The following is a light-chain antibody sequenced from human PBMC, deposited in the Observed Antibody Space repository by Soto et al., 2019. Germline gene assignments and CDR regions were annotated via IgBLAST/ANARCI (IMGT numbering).Light chain of an antibody. V-gene: IGLV1-44*01. Sequence: QSVLTQPPSASGTPGQRVTISCSGSSSNIGSNTVNWYQQLPGTAPKLLIYSNNPRPSGVPDRFSGSKSGTSASLAISGLQSEYEADYYCAAWDDSLMGVFGGGTKLTVL. J-gene: IGLJ2*01. CDR3: AAWDDSLMGV. CDR2: SNN. CDR1: SSNIGSNT.